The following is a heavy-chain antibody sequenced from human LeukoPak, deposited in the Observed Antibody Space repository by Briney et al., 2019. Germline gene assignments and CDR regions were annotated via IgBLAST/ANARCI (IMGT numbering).Heavy chain of an antibody. V-gene: IGHV3-7*01. CDR3: ARDPLSYLGEIDTSSYYFDY. CDR2: IKHDGSEK. CDR1: GFTFSDYW. J-gene: IGHJ4*02. D-gene: IGHD3-16*01. Sequence: GGSLTLSCAASGFTFSDYWMTWVRQAPGRGLEWVANIKHDGSEKYYLDSVKGRFTVSRDNAKNSLFLQMNSLRAEDTAVYYCARDPLSYLGEIDTSSYYFDYWGQGTLATVSS.